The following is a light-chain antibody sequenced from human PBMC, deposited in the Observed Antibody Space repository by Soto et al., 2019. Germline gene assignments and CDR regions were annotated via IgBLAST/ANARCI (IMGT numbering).Light chain of an antibody. CDR3: MIWYASSWV. CDR2: YKSDSDK. CDR1: SGINVGTYR. V-gene: IGLV5-45*03. J-gene: IGLJ3*02. Sequence: QTVVTQPSSLSASPGASASLTCTLRSGINVGTYRSYWYQQKPGSPPQYLLRYKSDSDKQQGSGVPSRFSGSKDASANVGILLISGLQSEDEADYYCMIWYASSWVFGGGTKLTVL.